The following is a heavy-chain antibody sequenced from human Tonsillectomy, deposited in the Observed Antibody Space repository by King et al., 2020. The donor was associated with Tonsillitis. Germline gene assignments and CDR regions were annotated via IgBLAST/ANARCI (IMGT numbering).Heavy chain of an antibody. D-gene: IGHD3-10*01. V-gene: IGHV3-49*04. CDR1: GFTFGDYA. J-gene: IGHJ6*04. CDR2: IRSKAYGGTS. CDR3: TTVGVTRVRVASHSYDFYDMDV. Sequence: VQLVESGGGLVQPGRSLRLSCTASGFTFGDYAMSWVRQAPGKGLEWVTFIRSKAYGGTSEYAASVKGRFTISRDDSKGIAYLQMNGLKTEDTAVYYCTTVGVTRVRVASHSYDFYDMDVWGKGTTVTVSS.